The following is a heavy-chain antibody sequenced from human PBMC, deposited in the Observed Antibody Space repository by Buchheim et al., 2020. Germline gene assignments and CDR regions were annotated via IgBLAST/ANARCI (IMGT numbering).Heavy chain of an antibody. D-gene: IGHD3-9*01. CDR1: GFTFSDYY. V-gene: IGHV3-30-3*01. CDR3: ARGGYYDILTGSYYYYGMDV. Sequence: QVQLVESGGGLVKPGGSLRLSCAASGFTFSDYYMSWIRQAPGKGLEWVAVISYDGSNKYYADSVKGRFTISRDNSKNTLYLQMNSLRAEDTAVYYCARGGYYDILTGSYYYYGMDVWGQGTT. CDR2: ISYDGSNK. J-gene: IGHJ6*02.